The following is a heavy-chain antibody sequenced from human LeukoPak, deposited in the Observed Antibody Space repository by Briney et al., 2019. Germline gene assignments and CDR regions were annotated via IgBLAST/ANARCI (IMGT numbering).Heavy chain of an antibody. V-gene: IGHV3-30*18. Sequence: GRSLRLSCAASGFTFSRYGMHWVRQAPGKGLEWVTVISYEGRNIFYADSVTGRFIISRDNSKNTLYLQMNSLRDEDTAVYYCAKDRSMTGNNDAFDIWGQGTMVTVSS. D-gene: IGHD1-20*01. J-gene: IGHJ3*02. CDR2: ISYEGRNI. CDR1: GFTFSRYG. CDR3: AKDRSMTGNNDAFDI.